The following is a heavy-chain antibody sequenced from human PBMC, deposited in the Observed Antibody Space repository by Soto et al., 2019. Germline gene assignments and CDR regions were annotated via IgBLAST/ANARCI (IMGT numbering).Heavy chain of an antibody. D-gene: IGHD3-9*01. Sequence: QVQLVQSGAEVKKPGSSVKVSCKASGGTFSSYAISWVREAPGQGLEWMGGIIPIFGTANYAQKFQGRVTITADESTSTAYMELSSLRSEDTAVYYCAIGPTRYFDWYSAFDIWGQGTMVTVSS. CDR2: IIPIFGTA. CDR3: AIGPTRYFDWYSAFDI. V-gene: IGHV1-69*01. CDR1: GGTFSSYA. J-gene: IGHJ3*02.